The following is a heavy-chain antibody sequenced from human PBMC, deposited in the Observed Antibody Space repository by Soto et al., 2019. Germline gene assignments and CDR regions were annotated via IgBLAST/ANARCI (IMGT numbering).Heavy chain of an antibody. CDR1: GFTFSSYA. Sequence: EVQLLESGGDLVQPGGSLRLSCAASGFTFSSYAMGWVRQAPGKGLEWVSAISSGGATTYYADPVKGRFTISRDNSKNTLYLLMNSLRVEDTAVYYFVKANWNYDDWGQGTLVTVSS. CDR2: ISSGGATT. J-gene: IGHJ4*02. CDR3: VKANWNYDD. D-gene: IGHD1-7*01. V-gene: IGHV3-23*01.